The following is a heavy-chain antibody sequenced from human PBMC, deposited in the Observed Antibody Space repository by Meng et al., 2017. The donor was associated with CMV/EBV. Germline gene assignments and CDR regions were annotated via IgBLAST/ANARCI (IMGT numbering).Heavy chain of an antibody. CDR2: IWYDGSNK. Sequence: GGSLRLSCAASGFTFSSYGMHWVRQAPGKGLEWVAVIWYDGSNKYYADSVKGRFTISRDNSKNTLYLQMNSLRAEDTAVYYYAKGTYYYDSSGTDYWGQGTLVTVSS. CDR1: GFTFSSYG. D-gene: IGHD3-22*01. CDR3: AKGTYYYDSSGTDY. V-gene: IGHV3-33*06. J-gene: IGHJ4*02.